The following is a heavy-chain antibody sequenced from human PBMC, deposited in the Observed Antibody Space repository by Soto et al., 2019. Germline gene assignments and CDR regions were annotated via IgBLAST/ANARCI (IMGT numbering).Heavy chain of an antibody. V-gene: IGHV3-23*01. D-gene: IGHD5-12*01. CDR2: ISGSGGST. CDR3: AKAERWLQLVYYYYYGMDV. Sequence: GGSLRLSCAASGFTFSSYAMSWVRQAPGKGLEWVSAISGSGGSTYYADSVKGRFTISRDNSKNTLYLQMNSLRAEDTAVYYCAKAERWLQLVYYYYYGMDVWGQGTTVTVSS. J-gene: IGHJ6*02. CDR1: GFTFSSYA.